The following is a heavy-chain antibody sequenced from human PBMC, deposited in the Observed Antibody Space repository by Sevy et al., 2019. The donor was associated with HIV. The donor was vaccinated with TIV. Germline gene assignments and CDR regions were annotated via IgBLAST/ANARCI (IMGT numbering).Heavy chain of an antibody. J-gene: IGHJ4*02. CDR2: FDPEDGEI. V-gene: IGHV1-24*01. CDR3: ETTRDYYVGSGFPFDY. CDR1: GYTLSELS. D-gene: IGHD3-22*01. Sequence: ASVKVSCKVSGYTLSELSMHWVRQAPGKGLEWMGSFDPEDGEILYAQKLQGRITMTEDTSTDTAYMELSSLRSEDTAVYYCETTRDYYVGSGFPFDYWAREPWSPSPQ.